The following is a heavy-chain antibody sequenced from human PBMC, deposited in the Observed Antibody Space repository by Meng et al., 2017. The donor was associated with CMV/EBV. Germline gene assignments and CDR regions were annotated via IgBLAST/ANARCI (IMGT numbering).Heavy chain of an antibody. J-gene: IGHJ4*02. CDR2: ISSSGSTI. D-gene: IGHD3-10*01. CDR3: ARAGGMYVGGSGIDYFDY. V-gene: IGHV3-11*04. CDR1: GFTFSSYY. Sequence: GGSLRLSCAACGFTFSSYYMSWIRQAPGKGLEWVSYISSSGSTIYYADSVKGRFTISRDNAKNSLYLQMNSLRAEDTAVYYCARAGGMYVGGSGIDYFDYWGQGTLVTVSS.